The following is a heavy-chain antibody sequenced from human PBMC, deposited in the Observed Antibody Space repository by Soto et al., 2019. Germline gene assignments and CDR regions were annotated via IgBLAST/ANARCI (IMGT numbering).Heavy chain of an antibody. J-gene: IGHJ6*02. CDR2: IYYSGST. Sequence: SETLSLTCTVSGGSVSSGSYYWSWSRQPPGKGLEWIGYIYYSGSTNYNPSLKSRVTISVDTSKNQFSLKLSSVTAADTAVYYCARDGWVRDYYYYYGMDVWGQGTTVTVSS. V-gene: IGHV4-61*01. D-gene: IGHD1-26*01. CDR3: ARDGWVRDYYYYYGMDV. CDR1: GGSVSSGSYY.